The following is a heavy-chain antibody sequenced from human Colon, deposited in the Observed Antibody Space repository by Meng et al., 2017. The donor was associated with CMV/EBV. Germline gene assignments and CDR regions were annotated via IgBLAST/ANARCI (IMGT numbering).Heavy chain of an antibody. CDR2: VNSDGSNT. D-gene: IGHD6-6*01. V-gene: IGHV3-74*01. J-gene: IGHJ4*02. CDR1: GFTFRTFW. Sequence: GESLKISCAASGFTFRTFWMHWVRQVPGRGPVWVSRVNSDGSNTPYADSARGRFTISRDNAKNTLYLQMSGLRAEDTAIYYCAGSESSNKLDYWGQGTLVTVSS. CDR3: AGSESSNKLDY.